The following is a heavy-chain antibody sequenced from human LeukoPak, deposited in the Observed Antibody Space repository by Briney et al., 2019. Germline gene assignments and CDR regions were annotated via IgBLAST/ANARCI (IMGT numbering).Heavy chain of an antibody. CDR3: ARDRPGKYYFDS. CDR2: ISRSGSTT. V-gene: IGHV3-48*02. D-gene: IGHD1-14*01. CDR1: GFTFSADS. Sequence: GGSLRLSCVGSGFTFSADSMNWVRPAPDKGLEWISYISRSGSTTYYGDSVKGRSTISRDNAKNSVFLQLNSLRDEDTAVYFCARDRPGKYYFDSWGQGALVIVSS. J-gene: IGHJ4*02.